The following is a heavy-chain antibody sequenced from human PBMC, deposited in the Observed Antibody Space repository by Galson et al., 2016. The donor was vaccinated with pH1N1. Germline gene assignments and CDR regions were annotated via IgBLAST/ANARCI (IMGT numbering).Heavy chain of an antibody. CDR1: GFTLGDFY. Sequence: SLRLSCAASGFTLGDFYMDWVRQAPGKGLEWVGRITKRPEGYTTQDAACLEGRFIISRDDSKHLLFLQMNSLQTEDTAVYYCTRENHHKFDYWGQGTLVTVSS. J-gene: IGHJ4*02. V-gene: IGHV3-72*01. CDR2: ITKRPEGYTT. CDR3: TRENHHKFDY. D-gene: IGHD1-14*01.